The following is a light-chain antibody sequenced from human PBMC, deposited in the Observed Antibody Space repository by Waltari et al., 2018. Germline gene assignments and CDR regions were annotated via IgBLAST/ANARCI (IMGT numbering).Light chain of an antibody. J-gene: IGKJ2*01. CDR1: QSVLYSSDNKNY. Sequence: DIVMTQSPDSLAVSLGERATINCKSSQSVLYSSDNKNYLGWYQQKPGHPPKLLISWASTRESGVPDRFSGSGSGTDFTLTISSLQAEDVAVYYCQQYYSDPNNFGQGT. CDR2: WAS. V-gene: IGKV4-1*01. CDR3: QQYYSDPNN.